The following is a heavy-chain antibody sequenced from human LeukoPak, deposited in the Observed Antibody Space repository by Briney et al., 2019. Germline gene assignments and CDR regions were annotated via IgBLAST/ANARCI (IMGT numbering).Heavy chain of an antibody. J-gene: IGHJ4*02. CDR2: INPNSGGT. D-gene: IGHD2-15*01. CDR1: GYTFTGYY. V-gene: IGHV1-2*02. CDR3: AREERILGYCSGGNCYPVNLVDY. Sequence: ASVKVSCKASGYTFTGYYMHWVRQAPGQGLEWMGWINPNSGGTNYAQKFQGRVTMTRDTSISTAYMELSRLRSDDTAVYYCAREERILGYCSGGNCYPVNLVDYWGQGTLVTVSS.